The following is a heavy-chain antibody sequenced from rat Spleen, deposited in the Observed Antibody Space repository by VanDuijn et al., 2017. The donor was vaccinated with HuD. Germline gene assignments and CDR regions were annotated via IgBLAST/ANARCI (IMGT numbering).Heavy chain of an antibody. D-gene: IGHD1-12*02. V-gene: IGHV3-3*01. J-gene: IGHJ4*01. CDR3: ARWDYYDGTYGVMDA. Sequence: EMQLQESGPGLVRPSQSLSLTCSVTDYSITSSYRWNWIRQFPGNKMEWIGHISYSGSTNYNPSLKSRITITRDTSKNQVFLQVNSVTTENTATYYGARWDYYDGTYGVMDAWGQGASVTVSS. CDR2: ISYSGST. CDR1: DYSITSSYR.